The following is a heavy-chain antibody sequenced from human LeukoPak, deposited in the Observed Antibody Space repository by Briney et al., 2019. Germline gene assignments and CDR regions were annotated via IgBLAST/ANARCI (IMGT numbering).Heavy chain of an antibody. V-gene: IGHV1-69*04. Sequence: SVKVSCKASGGTFSSYAISWVRQSPGQGLKGMGRIIPILGIANYAQKFQGRVTITADESTSTAYMELSRLRSEDTAVYYCARDGVDTARSVDYWGQGTLVTVSS. D-gene: IGHD5-18*01. CDR1: GGTFSSYA. CDR3: ARDGVDTARSVDY. J-gene: IGHJ4*02. CDR2: IIPILGIA.